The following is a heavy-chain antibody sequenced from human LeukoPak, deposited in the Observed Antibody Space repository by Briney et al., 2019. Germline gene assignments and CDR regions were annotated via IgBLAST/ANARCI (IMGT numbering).Heavy chain of an antibody. CDR3: AREGSSTNEYYFDY. CDR2: IYYSGST. V-gene: IGHV4-61*08. CDR1: GGSISSGGYS. J-gene: IGHJ4*02. Sequence: SETLSLTCTVSGGSISSGGYSWSWIRQPPGKGLEWIGYIYYSGSTNYNPSLKSRVTISVDTSKNQFSLKLSSVTAADTAVYYCAREGSSTNEYYFDYWGQGTLVTVSS. D-gene: IGHD2-2*01.